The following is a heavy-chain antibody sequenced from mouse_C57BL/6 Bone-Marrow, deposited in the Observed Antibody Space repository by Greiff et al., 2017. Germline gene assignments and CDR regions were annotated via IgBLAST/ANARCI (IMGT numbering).Heavy chain of an antibody. V-gene: IGHV5-12*01. J-gene: IGHJ3*01. CDR1: GFTFSDYY. CDR3: ARQPPFAY. CDR2: ISNGGGST. Sequence: EVMLVESGGGLVQPGGSLTLSCAASGFTFSDYYMYWVRQTPEKRLEWVAYISNGGGSTYYPDPVKGRFTISRDHAKNPLYLQMSRLKSEDTAMYYRARQPPFAYWGQGTLVTVSA.